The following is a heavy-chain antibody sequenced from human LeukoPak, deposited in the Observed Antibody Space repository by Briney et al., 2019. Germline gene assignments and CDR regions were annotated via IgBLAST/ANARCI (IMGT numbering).Heavy chain of an antibody. CDR1: GGSISRYS. CDR2: IAHSGTT. D-gene: IGHD6-19*01. J-gene: IGHJ4*02. Sequence: PSETLSLTCIVSGGSISRYSWNWIRQSPGKGLEWIGYIAHSGTTSYKSSLKSRVTISVNTSKNQLSLRLTSVTAADTAVYYCARWDDSAWAFGNWGPGTLVTVSS. CDR3: ARWDDSAWAFGN. V-gene: IGHV4-59*08.